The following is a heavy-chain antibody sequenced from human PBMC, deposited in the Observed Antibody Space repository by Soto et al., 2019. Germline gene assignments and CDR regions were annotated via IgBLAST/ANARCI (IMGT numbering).Heavy chain of an antibody. CDR2: TYYRSKWYK. J-gene: IGHJ4*02. V-gene: IGHV6-1*01. CDR3: ASSQDILTGPLGS. D-gene: IGHD3-9*01. Sequence: PSQTLSLTCAISGDSVSSNTAFWTWIRQSPSRGLEWLGRTYYRSKWYKDYAVSVKSRITITPDTSKNLISLHLDSVTPEDTAVYYGASSQDILTGPLGSSGQGTQVTVSS. CDR1: GDSVSSNTAF.